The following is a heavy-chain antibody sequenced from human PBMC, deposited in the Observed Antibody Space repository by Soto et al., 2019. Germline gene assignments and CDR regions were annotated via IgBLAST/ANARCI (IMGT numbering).Heavy chain of an antibody. J-gene: IGHJ6*02. CDR3: ARASQLLRFLRSSYYYYGMDV. D-gene: IGHD3-3*01. V-gene: IGHV4-34*01. CDR1: GGSFSGYY. CDR2: INHSGST. Sequence: KPSETLSLTCTVHGGSFSGYYWSWIRQPPGKGLEWIGEINHSGSTNYNPSLKSRVTISVDTSKNQFSLKLSSVTAADTAVYYCARASQLLRFLRSSYYYYGMDVWGQGTTVTVSS.